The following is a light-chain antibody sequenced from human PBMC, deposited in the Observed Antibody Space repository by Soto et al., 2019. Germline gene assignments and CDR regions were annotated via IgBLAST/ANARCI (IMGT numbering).Light chain of an antibody. CDR3: QQSFSSPFT. Sequence: DIQMTQSPSSLSASVGDRVSITCRASQSIRSHLNWYQQKAGKAPKVLIYAASSLQGGVPSRFSGSGSGTDFTLTIKSLQPEDVATYYCQQSFSSPFTFGLGTKVDIK. V-gene: IGKV1-39*01. J-gene: IGKJ3*01. CDR2: AAS. CDR1: QSIRSH.